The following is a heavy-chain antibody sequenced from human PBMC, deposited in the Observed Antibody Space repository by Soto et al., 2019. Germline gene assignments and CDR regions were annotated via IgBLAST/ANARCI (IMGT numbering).Heavy chain of an antibody. CDR1: GGSFSSGRW. CDR2: IYHSGST. V-gene: IGHV4-4*02. D-gene: IGHD6-19*01. CDR3: ARDLGGWSRGRYRQDI. J-gene: IGHJ3*02. Sequence: SETLSLTCAVSGGSFSSGRWWGWVRQPPGKGLEWIGEIYHSGSTNYNPSLKSRVTISVDKSKNQSSLKLSSVTAADTAVYYCARDLGGWSRGRYRQDIWGQGTMVT.